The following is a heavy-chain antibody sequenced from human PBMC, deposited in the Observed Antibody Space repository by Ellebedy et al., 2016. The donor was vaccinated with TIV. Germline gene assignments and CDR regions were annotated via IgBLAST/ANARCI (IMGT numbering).Heavy chain of an antibody. CDR2: FSTGGTI. J-gene: IGHJ3*02. CDR1: GGSISSGPYY. D-gene: IGHD3-9*01. V-gene: IGHV4-61*02. CDR3: AREFDIGDPFDI. Sequence: SETLSLTXSVSGGSISSGPYYWTWIRQPAGEGLVWIGRFSTGGTINYKSSLKSRVTMSIDVSKNQFSLTLTSVTAADTAMYYCAREFDIGDPFDIWGEGTMVTVSS.